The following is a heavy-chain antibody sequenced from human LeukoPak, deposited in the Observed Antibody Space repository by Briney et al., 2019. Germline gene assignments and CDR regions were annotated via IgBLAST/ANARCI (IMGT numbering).Heavy chain of an antibody. J-gene: IGHJ4*02. CDR3: ARAAAGIPFDY. D-gene: IGHD6-13*01. Sequence: GGSLRLSCAASGFTVGNHYMNWVRQAPGKGPEWVSIIYSGGSTYYADSVKGRFTISRDNSNTVYLQMNSLRSEDTAVYYCARAAAGIPFDYWGQGTLVTVSS. CDR1: GFTVGNHY. V-gene: IGHV3-53*01. CDR2: IYSGGST.